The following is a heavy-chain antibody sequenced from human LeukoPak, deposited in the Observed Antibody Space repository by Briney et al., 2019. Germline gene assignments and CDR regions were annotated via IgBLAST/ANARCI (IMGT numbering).Heavy chain of an antibody. D-gene: IGHD2-15*01. J-gene: IGHJ3*02. CDR2: ISYSGNT. Sequence: SETLSLTCTVSGGSIISSDYHWGWVRQPPGKGLEWIGTISYSGNTDYNPSLRSRVTISVDTSNNQFSLRLGSVTAADTAVYHCARHCCSAPSKRVFDIWGQGTMVTVSS. V-gene: IGHV4-39*01. CDR3: ARHCCSAPSKRVFDI. CDR1: GGSIISSDYH.